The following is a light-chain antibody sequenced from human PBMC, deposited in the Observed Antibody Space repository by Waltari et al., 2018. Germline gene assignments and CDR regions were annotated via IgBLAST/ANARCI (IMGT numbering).Light chain of an antibody. CDR3: AAWDDSISSPRV. V-gene: IGLV1-47*01. CDR1: SSNIGTNY. Sequence: QSALSQPPSASGTPGQRITISCSGSSSNIGTNYVYWYQQLPGTAPKLLIYRNNQRASGVPDRFSGSKSATSASLAISGLRSDDEATYYCAAWDDSISSPRVFGGGTKVTVL. CDR2: RNN. J-gene: IGLJ3*02.